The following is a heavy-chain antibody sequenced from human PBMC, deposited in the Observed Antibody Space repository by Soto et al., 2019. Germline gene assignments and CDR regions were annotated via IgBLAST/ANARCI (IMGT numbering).Heavy chain of an antibody. D-gene: IGHD3-16*02. J-gene: IGHJ4*02. CDR2: ISSGSSTI. CDR1: GFTFSNYS. Sequence: GGSLRLSCAASGFTFSNYSMNWVRQAPGKGLEWVSYISSGSSTIYYADSVKGRFTISRDNAKNSLYLQMNSLRDEDTAVYYCAMSYDYIWGSFRYWGQGTLVTVSS. CDR3: AMSYDYIWGSFRY. V-gene: IGHV3-48*02.